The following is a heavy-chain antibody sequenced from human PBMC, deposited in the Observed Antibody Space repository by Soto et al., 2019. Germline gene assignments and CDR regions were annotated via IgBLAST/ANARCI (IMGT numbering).Heavy chain of an antibody. D-gene: IGHD3-10*01. V-gene: IGHV3-30*18. CDR3: AKDRSLRFRGAFDI. CDR1: GFTFSSYG. Sequence: GSLVLTGTASGFTFSSYGMHWVRQAPGKGLEWVAVISYDGSNKYYADSVKGRFTISRDNSKNTLYLQMNSLRAEDTAVYYCAKDRSLRFRGAFDIWGQGTMVTV. J-gene: IGHJ3*02. CDR2: ISYDGSNK.